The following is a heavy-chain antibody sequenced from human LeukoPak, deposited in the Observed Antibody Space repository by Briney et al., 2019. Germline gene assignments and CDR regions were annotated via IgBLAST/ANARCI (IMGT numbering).Heavy chain of an antibody. CDR3: AKDRHSSGWYRVINWFDP. CDR1: GFTFSSYA. Sequence: GGSLRLSCAPSGFTFSSYAMSWVRQAPGKGLEWVSAISGSGGSTYYADSVKGRFTISRDNSKNTLYLQMNSLRAEDTAVYYCAKDRHSSGWYRVINWFDPWGQGTLVTVSS. V-gene: IGHV3-23*01. D-gene: IGHD6-19*01. CDR2: ISGSGGST. J-gene: IGHJ5*02.